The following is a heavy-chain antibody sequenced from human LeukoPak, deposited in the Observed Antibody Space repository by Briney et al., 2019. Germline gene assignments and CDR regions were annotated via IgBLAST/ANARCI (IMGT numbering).Heavy chain of an antibody. V-gene: IGHV4-59*01. CDR1: GGSISSYY. CDR3: AREVDSGSYFLFDY. CDR2: IYYSGST. J-gene: IGHJ4*02. D-gene: IGHD1-26*01. Sequence: SETLSLTCTVSGGSISSYYWSWIRQPPEKGLEWIGYIYYSGSTNYNPSLKSRVTISVDTSKNQFSLKLSSVTAADTAVYYCAREVDSGSYFLFDYWGQGTLVTVSS.